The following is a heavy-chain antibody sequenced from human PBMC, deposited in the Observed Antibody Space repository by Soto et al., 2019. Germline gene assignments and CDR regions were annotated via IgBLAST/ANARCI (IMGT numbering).Heavy chain of an antibody. J-gene: IGHJ4*02. CDR3: AHDRSSTSCYRCVYFDY. V-gene: IGHV2-5*02. D-gene: IGHD2-2*02. Sequence: QITLKESGPPLVKPTQTLTLTCTFSAFSLSTSGVGVGWIRQPPGKALEWLAIIYWDDDKRYSSSLKSRLTSPEGTSKNQVVLTMTIMVPVDTATYNCAHDRSSTSCYRCVYFDYWGQGTLVTVS. CDR1: AFSLSTSGVG. CDR2: IYWDDDK.